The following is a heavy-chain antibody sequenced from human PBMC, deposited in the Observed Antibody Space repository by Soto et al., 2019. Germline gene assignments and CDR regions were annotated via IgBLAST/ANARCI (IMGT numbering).Heavy chain of an antibody. J-gene: IGHJ4*02. CDR1: GLTVSTNY. CDR2: IYSDGTT. CDR3: TTAPTITTIFDS. V-gene: IGHV3-53*01. D-gene: IGHD4-4*01. Sequence: PGGSLRLSCAVSGLTVSTNYMSWVRQAPGKGLEWVSIIYSDGTTFYADSMEGRFTISRDNSENTLFLQMNSLRAEDTAIYYCTTAPTITTIFDSWGQGTLVTVSS.